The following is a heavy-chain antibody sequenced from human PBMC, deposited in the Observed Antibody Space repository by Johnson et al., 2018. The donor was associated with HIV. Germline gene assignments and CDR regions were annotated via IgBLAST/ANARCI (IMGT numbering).Heavy chain of an antibody. Sequence: VQLVESGGGLIQPGGSLRLSCAASGFTVSSNYMSWVRQAPGKGLEWVSVIYSGGSTYYADSVKGRLTISSDNSKNMLYLQMNSLRAEDTAVYYCAKCIWGSSLIDAFDIWGQGTTVTVSS. D-gene: IGHD6-13*01. J-gene: IGHJ3*02. V-gene: IGHV3-53*01. CDR3: AKCIWGSSLIDAFDI. CDR2: IYSGGST. CDR1: GFTVSSNY.